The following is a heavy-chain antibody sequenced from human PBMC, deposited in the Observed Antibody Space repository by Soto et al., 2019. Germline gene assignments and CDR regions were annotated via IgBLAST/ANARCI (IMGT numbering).Heavy chain of an antibody. J-gene: IGHJ6*02. D-gene: IGHD1-26*01. CDR2: IYYSGST. CDR3: ARVGTSCHSGGCYYYYGLGL. CDR1: GDSVGNGPYY. Sequence: QVRLQESGPGLVKPSETLSLSCLVSGDSVGNGPYYWSWIRPPPGKGLEWIGYIYYSGSTNLNPSLESRVNISIDTSKNQFSLKLRSVTAADAAVYFCARVGTSCHSGGCYYYYGLGLWGQGTTVAISS. V-gene: IGHV4-61*01.